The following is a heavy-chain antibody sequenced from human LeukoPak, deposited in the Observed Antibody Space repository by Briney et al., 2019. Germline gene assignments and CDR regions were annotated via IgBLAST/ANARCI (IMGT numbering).Heavy chain of an antibody. CDR3: ARGYSSGWYGGNDY. CDR2: INHSGST. D-gene: IGHD6-19*01. CDR1: GGSFSGYY. Sequence: SETLSLTCAVYGGSFSGYYWSWLRQPPGKGLEWIGEINHSGSTNYNPSLKSRVTISVDTSKNQFSLKLSSVTAADTAVYYCARGYSSGWYGGNDYWGQGTLVTVSS. V-gene: IGHV4-34*01. J-gene: IGHJ4*02.